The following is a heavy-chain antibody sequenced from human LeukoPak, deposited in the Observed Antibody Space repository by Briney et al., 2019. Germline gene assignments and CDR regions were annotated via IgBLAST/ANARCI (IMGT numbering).Heavy chain of an antibody. J-gene: IGHJ6*04. Sequence: TETLSLTCAVYGGSFSDYYWNWIRQPPGKGLEWIGEINHSGTTNYNPSLKSRVTISVDTSKNQFSLRLSAVTAADTAVYHCARGLRLPSRSTPAVPHVWGKGTTVTVSA. V-gene: IGHV4-34*01. D-gene: IGHD2/OR15-2a*01. CDR2: INHSGTT. CDR3: ARGLRLPSRSTPAVPHV. CDR1: GGSFSDYY.